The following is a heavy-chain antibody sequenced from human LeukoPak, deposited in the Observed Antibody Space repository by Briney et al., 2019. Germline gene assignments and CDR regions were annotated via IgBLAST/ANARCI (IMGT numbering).Heavy chain of an antibody. Sequence: GGSLRLSCVATGFTFNRKGMHWGRQAPGKGLEWVAVIWHDGSNQYYGDSVKGRFTISRDNSKNTVYLQMNSLRAEDTAVYFCATDGEGYTNHIDYWGQGTVVTVSS. D-gene: IGHD4-11*01. CDR3: ATDGEGYTNHIDY. J-gene: IGHJ4*02. V-gene: IGHV3-33*01. CDR1: GFTFNRKG. CDR2: IWHDGSNQ.